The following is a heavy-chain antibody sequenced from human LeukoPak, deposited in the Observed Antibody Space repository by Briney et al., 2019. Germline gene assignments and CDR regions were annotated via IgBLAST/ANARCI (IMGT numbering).Heavy chain of an antibody. V-gene: IGHV3-23*01. CDR1: GFTFGTYT. CDR3: ARGEMANFDS. Sequence: GGSLRLSCSGSGFTFGTYTMTWVRHAPGKGLEWVSGIYGDASGSFYADSVKGRFTISRDNAKNSLSLQMNNLKVNDTAIYYCARGEMANFDSWGQGTLVTVSS. CDR2: IYGDASGS. D-gene: IGHD5-24*01. J-gene: IGHJ4*02.